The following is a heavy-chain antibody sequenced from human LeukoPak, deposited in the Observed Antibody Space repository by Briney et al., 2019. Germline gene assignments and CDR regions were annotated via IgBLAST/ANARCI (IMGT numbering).Heavy chain of an antibody. V-gene: IGHV4-59*08. D-gene: IGHD2-15*01. CDR3: ARGRDIRCSGGSCQRDYYYYGMDV. CDR2: IYYSGST. CDR1: GGSISSYY. J-gene: IGHJ6*02. Sequence: SETLSLTCTVSGGSISSYYWSWIRQPPGMGLEWIGYIYYSGSTNYNPSLKSRVTISVDTSKNQFSLKLSSVTAADTAVYYCARGRDIRCSGGSCQRDYYYYGMDVWGQGTTVTVSS.